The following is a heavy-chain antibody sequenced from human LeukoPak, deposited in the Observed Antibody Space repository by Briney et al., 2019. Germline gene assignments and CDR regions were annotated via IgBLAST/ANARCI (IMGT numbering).Heavy chain of an antibody. CDR2: ISAYNGNT. V-gene: IGHV1-18*01. CDR3: ARVLVDGYKELGY. D-gene: IGHD5-24*01. J-gene: IGHJ4*02. CDR1: GYTFTTYG. Sequence: ASVKVSCKASGYTFTTYGITWVRQAPGQGLEWMGWISAYNGNTNYAQKLQGRVAMTTDTSTSTAYMELRSLRSDDTAVYYCARVLVDGYKELGYWGQGTLLTVSS.